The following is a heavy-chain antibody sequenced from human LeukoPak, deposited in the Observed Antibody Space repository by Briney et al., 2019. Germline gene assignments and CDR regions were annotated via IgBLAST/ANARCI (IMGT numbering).Heavy chain of an antibody. Sequence: QPGGSLRLSCAASGFTFSLYAMGWVRQAPGKGLEWVSGITGSGGTTYYADSVKGRFTLSRDNSKNTLYLQMNSLGAEDTAVYYCAKHNSGNFIYFDSWGQGALVTVSS. CDR3: AKHNSGNFIYFDS. V-gene: IGHV3-23*01. CDR1: GFTFSLYA. J-gene: IGHJ4*02. CDR2: ITGSGGTT. D-gene: IGHD1-26*01.